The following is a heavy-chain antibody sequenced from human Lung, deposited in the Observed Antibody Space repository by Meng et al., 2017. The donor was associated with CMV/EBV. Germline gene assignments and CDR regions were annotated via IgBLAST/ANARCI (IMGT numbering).Heavy chain of an antibody. CDR3: ARLYCSGGSCYTIDY. CDR1: GYTFTSYV. V-gene: IGHV7-4-1*02. D-gene: IGHD2-15*01. J-gene: IGHJ4*02. Sequence: VDVVQSGSELKKPGAIVKLSCKASGYTFTSYVMNWVRQAPGQGLEWMGWINTNTGNPTYAQGFTGRFVFSLDTSVSTAYLQISSLKAADTAVYYCARLYCSGGSCYTIDYWGQGTLVTVSS. CDR2: INTNTGNP.